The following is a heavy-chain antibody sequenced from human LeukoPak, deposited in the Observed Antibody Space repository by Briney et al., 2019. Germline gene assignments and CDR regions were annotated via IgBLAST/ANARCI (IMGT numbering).Heavy chain of an antibody. J-gene: IGHJ3*02. Sequence: PGGSLRLSCAAFEFTVTTNYMSWVRQAPGKGLEWVSVIYSDDRTYYADSVKGRFTISRHTSKKTLYLQMNSLRAEDTAVYYCAREVMAKRRAFDIWGQGTVVTVSS. D-gene: IGHD2-8*01. V-gene: IGHV3-53*04. CDR2: IYSDDRT. CDR3: AREVMAKRRAFDI. CDR1: EFTVTTNY.